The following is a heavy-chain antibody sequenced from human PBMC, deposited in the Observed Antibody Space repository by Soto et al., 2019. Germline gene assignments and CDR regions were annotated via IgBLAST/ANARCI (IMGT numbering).Heavy chain of an antibody. V-gene: IGHV5-51*01. CDR3: ARGRYCSGGSFYKTVYYYYYYMDV. CDR1: GYIFTSYW. Sequence: GESLKISCKGSGYIFTSYWIGWVRQMPGKGLEWMGIIYPGDSDTRYSPSLQGQVTISADKSISTAYLQWSSLKASDTDMYYCARGRYCSGGSFYKTVYYYYYYMDVLGKGPTVTVSS. CDR2: IYPGDSDT. D-gene: IGHD2-15*01. J-gene: IGHJ6*03.